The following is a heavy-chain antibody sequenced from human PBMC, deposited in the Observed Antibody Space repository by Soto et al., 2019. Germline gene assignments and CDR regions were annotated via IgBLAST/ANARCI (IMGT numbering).Heavy chain of an antibody. J-gene: IGHJ4*02. Sequence: QVQLVESGGGVVQPGPSLRLSWAASGFPSVRNALNGFRQTPGKGLEWLAVILNDASGHWYADSVKGRFTISRDNFENTLYLQMNGLRLEDTAMYYCARDDDYPDNGFDYWGQGTLVTVSS. CDR2: ILNDASGH. CDR3: ARDDDYPDNGFDY. V-gene: IGHV3-33*01. CDR1: GFPSVRNA. D-gene: IGHD4-17*01.